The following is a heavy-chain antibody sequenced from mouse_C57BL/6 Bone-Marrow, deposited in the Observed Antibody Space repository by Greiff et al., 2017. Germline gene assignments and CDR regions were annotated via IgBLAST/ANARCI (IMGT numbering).Heavy chain of an antibody. Sequence: VQPQQSGAELVKPGASVKMSCKASGYTFTSYWITWVKQRPGQGLEWIGDIYPGSGSTDYNEKFKSKATLTVDTSSSTAYMQLSSLTSEDSAVYYCARPYYSNYWYFDVWGTGTTVTVSS. CDR3: ARPYYSNYWYFDV. CDR2: IYPGSGST. J-gene: IGHJ1*03. D-gene: IGHD2-5*01. CDR1: GYTFTSYW. V-gene: IGHV1-55*01.